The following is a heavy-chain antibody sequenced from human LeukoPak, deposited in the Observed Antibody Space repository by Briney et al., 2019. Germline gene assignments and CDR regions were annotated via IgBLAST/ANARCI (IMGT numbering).Heavy chain of an antibody. V-gene: IGHV3-53*01. CDR1: GFTVSSNY. D-gene: IGHD2-21*01. J-gene: IGHJ4*02. CDR3: ARLWWRNGFDY. Sequence: GGSLRLSCAASGFTVSSNYMSWVRQAPGKGLEWVSVIYSGGSTYYADSVKGRFTISRDNSKNTLYLQMNSLSAEDTAVYYCARLWWRNGFDYWGQGTLVTVSS. CDR2: IYSGGST.